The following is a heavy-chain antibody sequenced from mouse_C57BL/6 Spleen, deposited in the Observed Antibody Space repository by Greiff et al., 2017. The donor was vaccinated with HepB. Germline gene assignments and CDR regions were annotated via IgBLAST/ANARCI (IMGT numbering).Heavy chain of an antibody. Sequence: VHVKQSGPVLVKPGASVKMSCKASGYTFTDYYMNWVKQSHGKSLEWIGVINPYNGGTSYNQKFKGKATLTVDKSSSTAYMELNSLTSEDSAVYYCARTAYYSPYYFDYWGQGTTLTVSS. CDR1: GYTFTDYY. V-gene: IGHV1-19*01. D-gene: IGHD2-12*01. CDR3: ARTAYYSPYYFDY. J-gene: IGHJ2*01. CDR2: INPYNGGT.